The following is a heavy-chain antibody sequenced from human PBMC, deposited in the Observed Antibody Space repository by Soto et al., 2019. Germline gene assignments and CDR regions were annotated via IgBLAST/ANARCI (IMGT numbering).Heavy chain of an antibody. V-gene: IGHV1-2*04. J-gene: IGHJ3*02. CDR1: GNTFTGYY. CDR3: ARMGFNAFDI. Sequence: GXSVKVSCNGSGNTFTGYYMHLVRQAPGQGLECMGWINPNSGGTNYAQKFQGWVTMTRDTSISTAYMELSRLRSDDTAVYYCARMGFNAFDIWGQGTMVTVSS. CDR2: INPNSGGT.